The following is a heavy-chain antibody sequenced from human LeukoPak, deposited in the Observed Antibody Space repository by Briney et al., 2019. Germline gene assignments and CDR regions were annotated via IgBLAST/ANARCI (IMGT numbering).Heavy chain of an antibody. D-gene: IGHD6-13*01. CDR1: GYTFTSYA. V-gene: IGHV7-4-1*02. CDR3: ARDLNMVGYSSSWSASVA. J-gene: IGHJ5*02. Sequence: ASVKVSCKASGYTFTSYAMNWVRQAPGQGLEWMGWINTNTGNPTYAQGFTGRFVFSLDTSVSTAYLQISSLKAEDTAVYYCARDLNMVGYSSSWSASVAWGQGTLVTVSS. CDR2: INTNTGNP.